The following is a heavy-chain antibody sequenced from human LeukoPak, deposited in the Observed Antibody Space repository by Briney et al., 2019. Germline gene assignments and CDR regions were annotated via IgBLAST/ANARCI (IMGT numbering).Heavy chain of an antibody. CDR2: IYYSGST. CDR1: GFTFSGYS. CDR3: AREHRTSGWFDP. Sequence: KPGGSLRLSCAASGFTFSGYSLNWVRQHPGKGLEWIGYIYYSGSTYYNPSLKSRVTISVDTSKNQFSLKLSSVTAADTAVYYCAREHRTSGWFDPWGQGTLVTVSS. J-gene: IGHJ5*02. V-gene: IGHV4-31*02.